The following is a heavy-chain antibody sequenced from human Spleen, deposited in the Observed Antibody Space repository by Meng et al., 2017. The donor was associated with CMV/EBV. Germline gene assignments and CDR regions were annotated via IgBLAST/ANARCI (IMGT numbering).Heavy chain of an antibody. CDR1: GFTFSRYW. D-gene: IGHD1-26*01. J-gene: IGHJ4*02. CDR2: INSDGRTT. V-gene: IGHV3-74*01. Sequence: ETLSLTCAPSGFTFSRYWMHWVRQAPGKGLMWVSRINSDGRTTTYADSVRGRFSISRDNRKNSLHLQMNSLRLEDTALYYCVQAPMGSGSLFDSWGQGTLVTVSS. CDR3: VQAPMGSGSLFDS.